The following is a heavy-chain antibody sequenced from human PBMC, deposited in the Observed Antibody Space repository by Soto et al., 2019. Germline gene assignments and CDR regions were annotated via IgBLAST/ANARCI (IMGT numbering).Heavy chain of an antibody. V-gene: IGHV4-31*03. J-gene: IGHJ5*02. CDR3: ARSAGGSGSYYNWFDP. Sequence: QVQLQESGPGLVKPSQTLSLTCTVSGGSISSGGYYWSWIRQHPGKGLEWIGYIYYSGSTYYNPSLKSRVTISVDTSKNQFSLKLSSVTAADTAVYYCARSAGGSGSYYNWFDPWGQGTLVTVSS. CDR2: IYYSGST. D-gene: IGHD1-26*01. CDR1: GGSISSGGYY.